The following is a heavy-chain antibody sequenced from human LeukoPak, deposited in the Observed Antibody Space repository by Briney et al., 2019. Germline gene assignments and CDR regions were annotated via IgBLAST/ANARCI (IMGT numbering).Heavy chain of an antibody. V-gene: IGHV3-21*01. J-gene: IGHJ6*03. D-gene: IGHD3-22*01. Sequence: GGSLRLSCAVSGFTFSRNSMNWVRQAPGKGLEWVSSISTSSSYIYYADSVKGRFTISRDNARNSLYLQMNSLRAEDTAVYYCARAGYYDIYDYYFYMDVWGKGTTVTISS. CDR3: ARAGYYDIYDYYFYMDV. CDR1: GFTFSRNS. CDR2: ISTSSSYI.